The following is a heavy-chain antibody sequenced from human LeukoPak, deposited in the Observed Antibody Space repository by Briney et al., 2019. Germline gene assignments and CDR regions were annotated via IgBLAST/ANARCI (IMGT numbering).Heavy chain of an antibody. Sequence: SETLSLTCSVSGGSIRNYFWSWIRQPAGKGLEWIGHIYTSGSTDYKPSLRSRVTMSVDTSRNQFSLKLTSVTAADTAVYYCVRESKTYDGSGYYHDYWGQGTLVTVSS. CDR2: IYTSGST. CDR3: VRESKTYDGSGYYHDY. D-gene: IGHD3-22*01. CDR1: GGSIRNYF. V-gene: IGHV4-4*07. J-gene: IGHJ4*02.